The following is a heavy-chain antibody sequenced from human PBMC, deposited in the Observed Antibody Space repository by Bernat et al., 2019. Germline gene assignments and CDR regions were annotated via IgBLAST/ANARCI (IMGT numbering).Heavy chain of an antibody. Sequence: EVRLVESGGGLTQPGGSLRLSCTVSGFTVSNNYVSWVRQAPGKGLEWVSVFYSGGSTYHADSVKGRFTIAVDNSKNTLYLQMNSLTVEDTAVYYCAKGGGIWGYGMDVWGQGTTVNVSS. CDR3: AKGGGIWGYGMDV. D-gene: IGHD3-16*01. CDR1: GFTVSNNY. J-gene: IGHJ6*02. V-gene: IGHV3-53*01. CDR2: FYSGGST.